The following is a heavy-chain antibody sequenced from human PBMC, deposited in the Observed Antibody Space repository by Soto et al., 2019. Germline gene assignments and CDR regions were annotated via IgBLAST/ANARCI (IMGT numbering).Heavy chain of an antibody. Sequence: PSETLSLTCTVSGGSISSGDYYWSWIRQPPGKGLEWIGYIYYSGSTYYNPSLKSRVTISVDTSKNQFSLKLSSVTAADTAVYYCARWGATSVLNLAAFDIWGQGNMVTVSS. J-gene: IGHJ3*02. CDR3: ARWGATSVLNLAAFDI. V-gene: IGHV4-30-4*01. D-gene: IGHD2-8*01. CDR1: GGSISSGDYY. CDR2: IYYSGST.